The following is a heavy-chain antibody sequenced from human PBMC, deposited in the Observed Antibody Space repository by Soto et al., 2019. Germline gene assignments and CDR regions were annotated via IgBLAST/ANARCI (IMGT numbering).Heavy chain of an antibody. V-gene: IGHV4-34*01. CDR2: MSHSGGT. CDR1: GGFVTSGSYY. Sequence: QVQLQQWGAGLLKPSETLSLTCAVYGGFVTSGSYYWSWIRQPPGKGLEWIGEMSHSGGTHFNPSLKSRVTISVDTPKNQFTLKMSSVTAADTAQYYCARVEWGTATTVVDAFDIWGPGTMVTVSS. J-gene: IGHJ3*02. CDR3: ARVEWGTATTVVDAFDI. D-gene: IGHD1-1*01.